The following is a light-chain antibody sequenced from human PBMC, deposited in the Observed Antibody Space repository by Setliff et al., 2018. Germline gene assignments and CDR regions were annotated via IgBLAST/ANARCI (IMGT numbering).Light chain of an antibody. J-gene: IGKJ2*01. CDR3: QQYHNLPYT. CDR2: DIS. Sequence: DIQMTQSPPSLSASVGDRVTITCRASVDVVDRLNWYQQKPGRAPKLLIYDISNLQTGVASRFSGSGSGTDFTFTISSLQPEDIGTYYCQQYHNLPYTFGQGTKVDIK. CDR1: VDVVDR. V-gene: IGKV1-33*01.